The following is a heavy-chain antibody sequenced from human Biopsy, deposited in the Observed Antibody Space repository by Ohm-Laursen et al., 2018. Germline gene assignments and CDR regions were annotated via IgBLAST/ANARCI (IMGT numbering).Heavy chain of an antibody. CDR3: ARMDCSGGSCHYYSYGMDV. D-gene: IGHD2-15*01. V-gene: IGHV4-4*09. J-gene: IGHJ6*02. CDR1: GVSITAYY. CDR2: IHHSGST. Sequence: SDTLSLTCAVSGVSITAYYWSWIWQPPGKGLECIGNIHHSGSTNYNPSLKSRLTISVDTSKNQFSLKLSSVTAADTAVYHCARMDCSGGSCHYYSYGMDVWGQGTTVTVSS.